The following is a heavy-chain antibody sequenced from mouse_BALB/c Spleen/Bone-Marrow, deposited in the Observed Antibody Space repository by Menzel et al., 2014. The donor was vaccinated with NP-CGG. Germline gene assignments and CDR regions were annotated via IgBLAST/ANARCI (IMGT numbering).Heavy chain of an antibody. V-gene: IGHV2-6-7*01. CDR1: GFSLTGYG. J-gene: IGHJ4*01. CDR3: ARALYGYDDLYCAMDY. CDR2: IWGDGST. Sequence: VKVVESGPGLVAPSQSLSITCTVSGFSLTGYGVNWVRQPPGKGLEWLGMIWGDGSTDYNSALKSRLSISKDNSKSQVFLKMNSLQTDDTARYYCARALYGYDDLYCAMDYWGQGTSVTVSS. D-gene: IGHD2-2*01.